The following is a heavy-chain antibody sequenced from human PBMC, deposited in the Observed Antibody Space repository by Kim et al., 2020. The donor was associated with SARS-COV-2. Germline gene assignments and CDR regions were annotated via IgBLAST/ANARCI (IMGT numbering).Heavy chain of an antibody. CDR2: IYPGDSDT. V-gene: IGHV5-51*01. D-gene: IGHD1-1*01. CDR1: GYSFTSYW. J-gene: IGHJ5*02. CDR3: ARRGGLEFGFLLNNWFDP. Sequence: GESLKISCKGSGYSFTSYWIGWVRQMPGKGLEWMGIIYPGDSDTRYSPSFQGQVTISADKSISTAYLQWSSLKASDTAMYYCARRGGLEFGFLLNNWFDPWGQGTLVTVSS.